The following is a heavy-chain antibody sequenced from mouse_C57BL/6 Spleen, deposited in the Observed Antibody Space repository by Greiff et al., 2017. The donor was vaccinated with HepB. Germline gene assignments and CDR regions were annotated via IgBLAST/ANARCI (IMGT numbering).Heavy chain of an antibody. CDR2: INPNNGGT. CDR1: GYTFTDYY. Sequence: VQLQQSGPELVKPGASVKISCKASGYTFTDYYMNWVKQSHGKSLEWIGDINPNNGGTSYNQKFKGKATLTVDKSSSTAYMELRSLTSEDSAVYYCARAHLSSWFAYWGQGTLVTVSA. V-gene: IGHV1-26*01. CDR3: ARAHLSSWFAY. D-gene: IGHD3-1*01. J-gene: IGHJ3*01.